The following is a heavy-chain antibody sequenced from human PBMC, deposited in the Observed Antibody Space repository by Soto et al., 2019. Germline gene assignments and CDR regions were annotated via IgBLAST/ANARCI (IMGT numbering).Heavy chain of an antibody. CDR2: IYYSGST. CDR1: GGSISSYY. D-gene: IGHD3-3*01. Sequence: QVQLQESGPGLVKPSETLSLTCTVSGGSISSYYWSWIRQPPGKGLEWIGYIYYSGSTNYNPSLKSRVTMSVDTSNNQFSLKLSSVTAADTAVYYCARNNCQGDFWSGYYIAAVDYYYYYMDVWGKGTTVTVSS. J-gene: IGHJ6*03. V-gene: IGHV4-59*08. CDR3: ARNNCQGDFWSGYYIAAVDYYYYYMDV.